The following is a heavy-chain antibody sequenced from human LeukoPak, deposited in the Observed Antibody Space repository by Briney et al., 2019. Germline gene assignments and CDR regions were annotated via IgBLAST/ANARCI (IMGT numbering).Heavy chain of an antibody. J-gene: IGHJ4*02. CDR3: AKGDAYYYDSSGYYVF. Sequence: PGGSLRLSCAASGFTFSSYAMSWVRQAPGKGLEWVSAISGSGGSTYYADSVKGRFTISRDNSKNTLYPQMNSLRAEDTAVYYCAKGDAYYYDSSGYYVFWGQGTLVTVSS. V-gene: IGHV3-23*01. CDR1: GFTFSSYA. D-gene: IGHD3-22*01. CDR2: ISGSGGST.